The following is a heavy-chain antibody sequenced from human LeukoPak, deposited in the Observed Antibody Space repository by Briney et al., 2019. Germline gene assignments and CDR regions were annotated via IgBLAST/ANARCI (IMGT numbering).Heavy chain of an antibody. J-gene: IGHJ4*02. CDR2: IYYSGSA. V-gene: IGHV4-39*01. D-gene: IGHD6-19*01. CDR1: GGSISSSPYY. CDR3: ARHASVDGNWPRPLDY. Sequence: SGTLSLTCTVSGGSISSSPYYWGWIRQPPGKGLEWIGNIYYSGSAYYNPSLKTRVTISVDTSKNQFSLKLTSVTAADTAVYYCARHASVDGNWPRPLDYWGQGSLVTVP.